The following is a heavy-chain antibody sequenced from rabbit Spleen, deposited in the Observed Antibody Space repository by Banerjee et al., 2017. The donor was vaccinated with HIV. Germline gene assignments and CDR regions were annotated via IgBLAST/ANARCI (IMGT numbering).Heavy chain of an antibody. CDR2: IDVGQSGNT. CDR3: ARDLTGVIGWNFGW. D-gene: IGHD1-1*01. CDR1: GLDFRSSYW. J-gene: IGHJ4*01. Sequence: QEQLVESGGGLVQPEGSLTLTCKASGLDFRSSYWICWVRQAPEKGLEWIACIDVGQSGNTYYASWAKGRFTISKTSSTTVTLQMTSLTAADTATYFCARDLTGVIGWNFGWWGPGTLVTVS. V-gene: IGHV1S45*01.